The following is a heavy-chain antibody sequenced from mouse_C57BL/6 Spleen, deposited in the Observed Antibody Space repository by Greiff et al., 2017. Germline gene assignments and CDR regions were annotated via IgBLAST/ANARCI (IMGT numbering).Heavy chain of an antibody. D-gene: IGHD1-1*01. CDR1: GFNIKDDY. J-gene: IGHJ1*03. V-gene: IGHV14-4*01. Sequence: VQLKQSGAELVRPGASVKLSCTASGFNIKDDYMHWVKQRPEQGLEWIGWIDPENGDTEYASKFQGKATITADTSSNTAYLQLSSLTSEDTAVYYGTTSNYYGSSSHWYFDGWGTGTTVTVSS. CDR3: TTSNYYGSSSHWYFDG. CDR2: IDPENGDT.